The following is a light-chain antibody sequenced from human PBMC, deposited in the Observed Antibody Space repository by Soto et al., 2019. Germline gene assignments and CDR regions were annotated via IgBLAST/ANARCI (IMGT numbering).Light chain of an antibody. J-gene: IGKJ1*01. Sequence: DIQMTQSPSSLSASVGDRVTITCRASQNINNYLNWYRQKPGKAPKLLISAASSLQSGVPSRFSGSGSGTDFTLTISSLQPEDFATYYCQQSYNTLWTFGQGTKVEIK. V-gene: IGKV1-39*01. CDR1: QNINNY. CDR3: QQSYNTLWT. CDR2: AAS.